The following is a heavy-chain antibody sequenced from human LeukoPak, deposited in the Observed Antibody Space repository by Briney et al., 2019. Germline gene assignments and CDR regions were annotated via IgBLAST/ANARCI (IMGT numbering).Heavy chain of an antibody. D-gene: IGHD5-24*01. CDR2: ISGTSSII. CDR3: ARGTWDGDRTFDI. CDR1: GFTFSSYS. V-gene: IGHV3-48*02. Sequence: PGGSLRFCCAAAGFTFSSYSMNWVRQAPGKGLELISYISGTSSIIYYTPSVKGRFTISRDNGKSSLYLQMNSLRDDDTAVYFCARGTWDGDRTFDIWGQGAMVTVSS. J-gene: IGHJ3*02.